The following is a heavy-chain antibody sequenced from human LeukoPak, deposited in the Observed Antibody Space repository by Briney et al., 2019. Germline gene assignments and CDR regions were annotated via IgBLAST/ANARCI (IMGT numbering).Heavy chain of an antibody. CDR3: ASYDSSGYWAFDI. CDR1: GGSISSYY. CDR2: IYISGST. J-gene: IGHJ3*02. Sequence: SETLSLTCSVSGGSISSYYWSWIRQPAGKGLEWIGRIYISGSTNYNPSLKSRVTISVDTSKNQFSLKLSSVTAADTAVYYCASYDSSGYWAFDIWGQGTMVTVSS. D-gene: IGHD3-22*01. V-gene: IGHV4-4*07.